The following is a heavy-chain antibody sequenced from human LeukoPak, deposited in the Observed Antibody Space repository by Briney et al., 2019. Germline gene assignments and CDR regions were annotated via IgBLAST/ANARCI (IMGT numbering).Heavy chain of an antibody. J-gene: IGHJ4*02. D-gene: IGHD4-17*01. V-gene: IGHV5-51*01. CDR2: IYPGDSDT. Sequence: GESLKISCKGSGYSFTSYWIGWVRQMPGKGLEWMGIIYPGDSDTRYSPSFQGQVTISADKSISTAYLQWSSLKASDTAMYYCARVPLTLTTVTTSPADYWGQGTLVTVSS. CDR1: GYSFTSYW. CDR3: ARVPLTLTTVTTSPADY.